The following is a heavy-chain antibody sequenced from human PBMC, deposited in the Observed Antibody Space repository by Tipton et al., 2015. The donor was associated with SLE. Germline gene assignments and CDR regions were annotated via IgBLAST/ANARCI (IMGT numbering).Heavy chain of an antibody. CDR2: IYSGGST. Sequence: SLRFSCAASGFTVSSNYMTWVRQTPGKGLEWVSVIYSGGSTHYADSVKGRFTISRDSSKNTVSLQMSSLRIEDTAVYYCARGTSNTWYAADYWGQGTLVTVSS. CDR3: ARGTSNTWYAADY. CDR1: GFTVSSNY. D-gene: IGHD6-13*01. V-gene: IGHV3-53*05. J-gene: IGHJ4*02.